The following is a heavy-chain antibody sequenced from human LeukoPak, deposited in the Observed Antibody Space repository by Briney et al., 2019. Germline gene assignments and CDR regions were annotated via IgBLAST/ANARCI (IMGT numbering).Heavy chain of an antibody. V-gene: IGHV1-69*04. J-gene: IGHJ6*02. CDR2: IIPIVGTA. CDR1: GGTFSTYYA. D-gene: IGHD3-10*01. CDR3: ARGITVVRGVIKGGMDV. Sequence: SVKVSCKASGGTFSTYYAVSWVRQAPGQGLEWMGRIIPIVGTANYAQKFQGRVTITADKSTATVYMELSNLRSGDTAVYYCARGITVVRGVIKGGMDVWGQGTTVTVSS.